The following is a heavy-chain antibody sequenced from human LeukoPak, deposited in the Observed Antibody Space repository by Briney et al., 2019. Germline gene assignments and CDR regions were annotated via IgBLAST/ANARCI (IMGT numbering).Heavy chain of an antibody. CDR2: IYFSGIT. J-gene: IGHJ2*01. V-gene: IGHV4-59*08. Sequence: SETLSLTCTVSGGSISNYYWSWIRQPPGKGLEWIGYIYFSGITNYNPSLKSRVTMSIDTSKKQFSLKLTSVTAADTAVYYCARRGEQLANWYFDLWGRGTLVTVSS. CDR1: GGSISNYY. D-gene: IGHD6-13*01. CDR3: ARRGEQLANWYFDL.